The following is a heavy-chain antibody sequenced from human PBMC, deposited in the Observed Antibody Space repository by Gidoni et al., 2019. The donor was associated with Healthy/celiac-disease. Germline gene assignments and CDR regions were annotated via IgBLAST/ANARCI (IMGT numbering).Heavy chain of an antibody. Sequence: QVQLQESGPGLVKPSETLSLTCTVSGGSISSYYWSWIRQPPGKGLEWIGYIYYSGSTNYNPSLKSRVTISVDTSKNQFSLKLSSVTAADTAVYYCARATTVTTWGGLNWFDPWGQGALVTVSS. CDR1: GGSISSYY. CDR3: ARATTVTTWGGLNWFDP. J-gene: IGHJ5*02. D-gene: IGHD4-4*01. CDR2: IYYSGST. V-gene: IGHV4-59*01.